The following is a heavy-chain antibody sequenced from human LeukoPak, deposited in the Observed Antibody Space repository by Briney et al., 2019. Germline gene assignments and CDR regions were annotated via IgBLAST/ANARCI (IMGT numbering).Heavy chain of an antibody. CDR2: IYYSGST. D-gene: IGHD2-15*01. Sequence: SETLSLTCTVSGGSISSSSYYWGWIRQPPGKGLEWIGSIYYSGSTYYNPSLKSRVTISVDTSKNQFSLKLSSVTAADTAVYYCARAAYYYYYMDVWGKGTTVTVSS. CDR3: ARAAYYYYYMDV. J-gene: IGHJ6*03. V-gene: IGHV4-39*01. CDR1: GGSISSSSYY.